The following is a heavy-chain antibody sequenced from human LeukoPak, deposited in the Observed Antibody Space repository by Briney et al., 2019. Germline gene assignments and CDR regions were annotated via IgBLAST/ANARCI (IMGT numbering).Heavy chain of an antibody. Sequence: GGALRLSCAASGFNFSDYNMNWVRQAPGKGLVWVSRISGDGSGTNYVDSVKGRFTISRDNAKNTLYLQMNSLRAEDTAVYYCARSIVGAALDSWGQGTLVTVSS. CDR2: ISGDGSGT. V-gene: IGHV3-74*01. CDR3: ARSIVGAALDS. J-gene: IGHJ4*02. CDR1: GFNFSDYN. D-gene: IGHD1-26*01.